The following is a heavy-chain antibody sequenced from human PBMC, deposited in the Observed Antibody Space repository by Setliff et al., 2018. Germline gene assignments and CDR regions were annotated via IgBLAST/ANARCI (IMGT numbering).Heavy chain of an antibody. J-gene: IGHJ4*02. Sequence: GGSLRLSCAASGFTFSGSAVYWVRQASGRGLEWVGRIRSKADSYATAYAASVKGRFTISRDDSKNTAYLQMNSLKTEDTAVYYCATDRGWLDMFDYWGQGTQVTVSS. D-gene: IGHD6-19*01. CDR2: IRSKADSYAT. V-gene: IGHV3-73*01. CDR1: GFTFSGSA. CDR3: ATDRGWLDMFDY.